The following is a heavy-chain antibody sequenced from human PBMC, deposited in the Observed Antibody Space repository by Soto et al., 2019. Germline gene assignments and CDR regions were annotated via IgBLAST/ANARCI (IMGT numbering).Heavy chain of an antibody. D-gene: IGHD4-17*01. CDR2: ISSKGGST. CDR1: GFTFGTYS. Sequence: GGSLRLSCSASGFTFGTYSMHGGRQAPGKRLEYVSGISSKGGSTYYADSVKGRFTISRDNSKNTLYLQMSSLRAEDTAVYYCVKLPTVTTLNFYFDYWGQGTLVTSPQ. V-gene: IGHV3-64D*06. CDR3: VKLPTVTTLNFYFDY. J-gene: IGHJ4*02.